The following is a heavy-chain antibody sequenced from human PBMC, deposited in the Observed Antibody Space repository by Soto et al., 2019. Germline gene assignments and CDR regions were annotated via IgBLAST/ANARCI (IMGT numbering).Heavy chain of an antibody. CDR1: GGSISSGGYS. J-gene: IGHJ3*02. CDR3: ARATTVTTRLVAFDI. CDR2: IYHSGST. D-gene: IGHD4-17*01. Sequence: QLQLQESGSGLVKPSQTLSLTCAVSGGSISSGGYSWSWIRQPPGKGLEWIGYIYHSGSTYYNPSLKSRVTISVDRSKNQFSLKLSSVTAADTAVYYCARATTVTTRLVAFDIWGQGTMVTVSS. V-gene: IGHV4-30-2*01.